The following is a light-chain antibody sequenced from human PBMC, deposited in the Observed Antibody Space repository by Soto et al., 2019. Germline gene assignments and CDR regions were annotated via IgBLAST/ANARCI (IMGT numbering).Light chain of an antibody. CDR1: QYINTR. J-gene: IGKJ1*01. CDR3: HQYGSSPRT. Sequence: EIVLTQSPATLSSFPGDRVTLSCRASQYINTRLAWYQHRPGQTPRLLIYQTSIRAAGIPARFSASGSGTDFTLTISRLEPEDVAVYYCHQYGSSPRTLGQGTKVDIK. V-gene: IGKV3-20*01. CDR2: QTS.